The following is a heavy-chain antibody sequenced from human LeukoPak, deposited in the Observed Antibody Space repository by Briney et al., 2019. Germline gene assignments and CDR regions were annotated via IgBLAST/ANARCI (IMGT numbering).Heavy chain of an antibody. CDR1: GGSISSYY. J-gene: IGHJ4*02. CDR3: AREVDYYDSSGYYRYFDY. Sequence: SETLSLTCTVSGGSISSYYWSWIRQPPGKGLEWIGYIYYSGSTNYNPSLKSRVTISVDTSKNQFSLKLSSVTAADTAVYYCAREVDYYDSSGYYRYFDYWGQGTLVTVSS. CDR2: IYYSGST. V-gene: IGHV4-59*01. D-gene: IGHD3-22*01.